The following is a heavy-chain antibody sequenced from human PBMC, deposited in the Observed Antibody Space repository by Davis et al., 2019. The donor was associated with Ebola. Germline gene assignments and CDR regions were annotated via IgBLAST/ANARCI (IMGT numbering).Heavy chain of an antibody. CDR1: GGSISSSSSY. Sequence: MPSETLSLTCTVSGGSISSSSSYWGWIRQPPGKGLEWIGSIFYSGSTYYHPSLKSRVTISVDTSKHQFSLKLSSVTAADTAVYYCARHRRDSMGYCSGGRCFSPFLDFDYWGQGTLVSVSS. CDR3: ARHRRDSMGYCSGGRCFSPFLDFDY. CDR2: IFYSGST. D-gene: IGHD2-15*01. V-gene: IGHV4-39*01. J-gene: IGHJ4*02.